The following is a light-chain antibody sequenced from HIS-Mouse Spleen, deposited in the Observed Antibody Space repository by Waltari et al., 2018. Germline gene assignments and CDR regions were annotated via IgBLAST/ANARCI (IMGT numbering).Light chain of an antibody. CDR1: SSNSGSNY. CDR2: RNN. Sequence: QSVLTQPPSASGTPGQRVTIPCSGSSSNSGSNYVYWYQQLPGMAPKLLIYRNNQRPSGVPDRFSGSKSGTSASLAISGLRSEDEADYYCAAWDDSLSGPVFGGGTKLTVL. J-gene: IGLJ3*02. CDR3: AAWDDSLSGPV. V-gene: IGLV1-47*01.